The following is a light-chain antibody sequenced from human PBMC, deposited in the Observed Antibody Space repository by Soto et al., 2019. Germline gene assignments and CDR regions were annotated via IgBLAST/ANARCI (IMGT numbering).Light chain of an antibody. CDR2: GAS. V-gene: IGKV3-20*01. Sequence: ERVLRPPHATLSLSPGERETLSCRASQSVSSGYLAWYQQKPGQAPRLLIYGASSRATGIPDRFSGSGSGTDFTLTISRLEPEDFAVYYWQEYGISPLFGPGTKVDIK. CDR1: QSVSSGY. J-gene: IGKJ3*01. CDR3: QEYGISPL.